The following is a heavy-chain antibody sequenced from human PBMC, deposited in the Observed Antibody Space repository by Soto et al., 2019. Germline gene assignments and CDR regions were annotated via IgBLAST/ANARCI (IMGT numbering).Heavy chain of an antibody. CDR3: ARDWASGYSYGPPFDY. CDR2: ISAYNGNT. V-gene: IGHV1-18*01. Sequence: QVQLVQSGAEVKKPGASVKVSCKASGYTFTSYGIIWVRQAPGQGLEWMGWISAYNGNTNYAQKLQGRVTMTTDTSTSTAYMELRSLRSDDTSVYYCARDWASGYSYGPPFDYWGQGTLVTVSS. J-gene: IGHJ4*02. D-gene: IGHD5-18*01. CDR1: GYTFTSYG.